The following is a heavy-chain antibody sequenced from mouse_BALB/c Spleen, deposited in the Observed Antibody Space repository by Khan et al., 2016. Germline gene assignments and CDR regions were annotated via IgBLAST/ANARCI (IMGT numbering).Heavy chain of an antibody. J-gene: IGHJ4*01. D-gene: IGHD2-4*01. CDR2: IWDDGST. V-gene: IGHV2-6*02. Sequence: QVQLKESGPGLVAPSQSLSITCTVPGFSLNTYGVHWVRQPPGKGLEWLVVIWDDGSTTYNSALKSRLSISKDNSKSQVFLKMNSLQIDDTAMYYWARSNYVFRDYWGQGTSVTVSS. CDR1: GFSLNTYG. CDR3: ARSNYVFRDY.